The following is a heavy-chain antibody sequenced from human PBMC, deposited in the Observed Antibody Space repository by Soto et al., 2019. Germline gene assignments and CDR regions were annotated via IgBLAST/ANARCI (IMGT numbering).Heavy chain of an antibody. CDR2: IYHSGST. CDR3: ARVSGSYYYGMDV. V-gene: IGHV4-4*02. D-gene: IGHD1-26*01. Sequence: SETLSLTCAVSGGSISSSNWWSWVRQPPGKGLEWIGEIYHSGSTNYNPSLKSRVTISVDNSKNQFSLKLSSVTAADTAVYYCARVSGSYYYGMDVWGQGTTVTVSS. CDR1: GGSISSSNW. J-gene: IGHJ6*02.